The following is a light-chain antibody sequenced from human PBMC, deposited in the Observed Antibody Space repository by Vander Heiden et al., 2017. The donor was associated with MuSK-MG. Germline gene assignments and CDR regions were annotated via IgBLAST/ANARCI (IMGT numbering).Light chain of an antibody. CDR1: QSISSY. J-gene: IGKJ5*01. CDR2: AAS. CDR3: QLSYSTPRTT. V-gene: IGKV1-39*01. Sequence: DIQMTQSPSSLSASVGDRVTITCRASQSISSYLNWYQQKPGTAPKLLIYAASSLQSGVPSRFSGRGSGTDFTLTISSLQPEDFATYYCQLSYSTPRTTF.